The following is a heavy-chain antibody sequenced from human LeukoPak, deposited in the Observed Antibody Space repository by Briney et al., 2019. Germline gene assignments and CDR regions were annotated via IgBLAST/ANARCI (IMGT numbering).Heavy chain of an antibody. CDR2: ISASGGST. CDR1: GFTFSNYA. J-gene: IGHJ6*02. D-gene: IGHD2-15*01. V-gene: IGHV3-23*01. CDR3: ARDAASHCSGGSCYSPRYYYYYYGMDV. Sequence: GGSLRLSCAASGFTFSNYAMSWVRQAPGKGLEWVSAISASGGSTYYADSVKGRFTISRDNAKNSLYLQMNSLRAEDTAVYYCARDAASHCSGGSCYSPRYYYYYYGMDVWGQGTTVTVSS.